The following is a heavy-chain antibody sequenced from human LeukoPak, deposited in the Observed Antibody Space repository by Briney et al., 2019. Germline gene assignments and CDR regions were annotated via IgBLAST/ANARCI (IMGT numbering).Heavy chain of an antibody. J-gene: IGHJ4*02. CDR3: AKRRLPTTGFSFDS. V-gene: IGHV3-23*01. Sequence: GGSLRLSCEASGFTFPGYARSWVRQAPGMGLEWVSTINSGGSSTYYADSVTGRFTISRDNSNNTLYLLLSRLRADDTAVYFCAKRRLPTTGFSFDSWGQGTPVTVSS. CDR1: GFTFPGYA. CDR2: INSGGSST. D-gene: IGHD2-21*02.